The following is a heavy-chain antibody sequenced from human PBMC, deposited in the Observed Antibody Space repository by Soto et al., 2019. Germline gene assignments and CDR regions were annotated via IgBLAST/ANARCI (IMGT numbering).Heavy chain of an antibody. D-gene: IGHD6-13*01. J-gene: IGHJ5*02. CDR3: ATVASYSSSWYPNWFDP. Sequence: ASVKVSCKVSGYTLTELSMHWVRQAPGKGLEWMGGFDPEDGETIYAQKFQGRVTMTEDTSTDTAYMELSSLRSEDTAVYYCATVASYSSSWYPNWFDPWGQGPLVTVSS. CDR2: FDPEDGET. V-gene: IGHV1-24*01. CDR1: GYTLTELS.